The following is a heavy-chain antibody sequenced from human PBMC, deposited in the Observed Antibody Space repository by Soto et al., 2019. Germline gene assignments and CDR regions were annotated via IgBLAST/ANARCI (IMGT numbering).Heavy chain of an antibody. CDR1: GGTFSSYT. J-gene: IGHJ3*02. Sequence: ASVKVSCKASGGTFSSYTISWVRQAPGQGLEWMGRIIPILGIANYAQKFQGRVTITADKSTSTAYMELSSLRSEDTAVYYCARGRTYYDILTGLDAFDIWGQGTMVTVSS. D-gene: IGHD3-9*01. CDR3: ARGRTYYDILTGLDAFDI. V-gene: IGHV1-69*02. CDR2: IIPILGIA.